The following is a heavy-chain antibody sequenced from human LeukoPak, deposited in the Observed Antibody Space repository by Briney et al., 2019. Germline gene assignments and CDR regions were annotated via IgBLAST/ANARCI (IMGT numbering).Heavy chain of an antibody. J-gene: IGHJ4*02. CDR1: GYSENCYG. CDR2: ISVNNGNT. V-gene: IGHV1-18*01. Sequence: ASVKVSCKTSGYSENCYGITWVRQAAGQGLEWMGWISVNNGNTNYAQKLQGRVAMTTDTSTSTAYMELSSLRSEDTAMYYCARMAAPKQQLDCWGQGTLVTVSS. CDR3: ARMAAPKQQLDC. D-gene: IGHD6-13*01.